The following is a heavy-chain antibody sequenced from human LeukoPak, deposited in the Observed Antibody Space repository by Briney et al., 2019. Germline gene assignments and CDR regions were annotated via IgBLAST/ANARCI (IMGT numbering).Heavy chain of an antibody. Sequence: GGSRRLSGAAFGFTFHDYAMDWVRQAPGKGLDWVCPTIGDGGSPYTADSVKGRFTFSPDNSKNSLNLQMTSLTTEDTAWYYCRKDSIAIFTYGMAVGGEETTLTV. V-gene: IGHV3-43*02. CDR3: RKDSIAIFTYGMAV. D-gene: IGHD3-9*01. J-gene: IGHJ6*01. CDR1: GFTFHDYA. CDR2: TIGDGGSP.